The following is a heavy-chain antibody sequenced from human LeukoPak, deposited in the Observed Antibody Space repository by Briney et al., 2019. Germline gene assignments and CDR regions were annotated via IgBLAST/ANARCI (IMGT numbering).Heavy chain of an antibody. CDR2: IFHSGST. J-gene: IGHJ6*03. Sequence: PSGTLSLTCTVSGASITSSNWWTWVRQPPGKGLEWIGEIFHSGSTNFNPSLKSRVTISVDTSKNQFSLKLSSVTAADTAVYYCARDFSSSWYGYYYYYYMDVWGKGTTVTVSS. CDR3: ARDFSSSWYGYYYYYYMDV. V-gene: IGHV4-4*02. D-gene: IGHD6-13*01. CDR1: GASITSSNW.